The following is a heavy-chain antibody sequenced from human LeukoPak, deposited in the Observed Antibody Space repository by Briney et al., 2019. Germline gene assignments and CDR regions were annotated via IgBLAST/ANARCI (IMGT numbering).Heavy chain of an antibody. Sequence: GGSLRLSCAASGITFSSYSMNWVRQAPGRGLEWISYLSSDNYTIYYADSVKGRFIISRDNAKDSLYLQMNSLRAEDTAVYYCARVATDGGGFDPWGQGTLVTVSS. CDR2: LSSDNYTI. J-gene: IGHJ5*02. D-gene: IGHD3-16*01. CDR3: ARVATDGGGFDP. V-gene: IGHV3-48*01. CDR1: GITFSSYS.